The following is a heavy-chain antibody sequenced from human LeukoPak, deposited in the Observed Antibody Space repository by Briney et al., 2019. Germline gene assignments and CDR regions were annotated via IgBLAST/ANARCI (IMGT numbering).Heavy chain of an antibody. J-gene: IGHJ4*02. D-gene: IGHD6-19*01. V-gene: IGHV4-4*07. CDR3: ARDQGIVETGKVSDY. CDR1: GGGINNYY. Sequence: SETLSLTRTVSGGGINNYYRSGIRQPAGRGVEWIGRIFSRGRTNYNPSLESRVTMSVDTSKNQFSLRLSSVTAADTAVYYCARDQGIVETGKVSDYWGQGTLVTVSS. CDR2: IFSRGRT.